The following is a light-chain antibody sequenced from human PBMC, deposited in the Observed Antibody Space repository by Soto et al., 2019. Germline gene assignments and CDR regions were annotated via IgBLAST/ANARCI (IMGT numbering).Light chain of an antibody. Sequence: QSVLTQPPSASGSPGQSVTISCTGTSSDVGGYNYVSWYQQHPGKAPKLMIYEVSKRPSGVPDRFSGSKSGNTASLTVSGIQADDEADYYCSSYAGSKNPFVFGTGTKVTV. CDR2: EVS. V-gene: IGLV2-8*01. CDR1: SSDVGGYNY. J-gene: IGLJ1*01. CDR3: SSYAGSKNPFV.